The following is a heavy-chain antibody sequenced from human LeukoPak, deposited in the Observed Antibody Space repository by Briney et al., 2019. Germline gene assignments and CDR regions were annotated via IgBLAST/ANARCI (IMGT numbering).Heavy chain of an antibody. J-gene: IGHJ5*02. CDR3: ARTRYCSSTSCYSSWLDP. Sequence: GESLKISCKGSGYSFTSYWIGWVRQMPGKGLEWMGIIYPGDSDTRYSPSFQGQVTISADKSISTAYLQWSSLKASDTAMYYCARTRYCSSTSCYSSWLDPWGQGTLVTVSS. CDR2: IYPGDSDT. CDR1: GYSFTSYW. D-gene: IGHD2-2*01. V-gene: IGHV5-51*01.